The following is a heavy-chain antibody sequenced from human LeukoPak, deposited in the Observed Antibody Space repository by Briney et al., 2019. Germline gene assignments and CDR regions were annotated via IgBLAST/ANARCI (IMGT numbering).Heavy chain of an antibody. D-gene: IGHD6-19*01. V-gene: IGHV4-59*08. J-gene: IGHJ4*02. CDR2: IYYSGNT. CDR1: GGSIRSYY. Sequence: SETLSLTCSVSGGSIRSYYWTWIRQPPGKGLEWIGYIYYSGNTNYNPSLKSRVTISVDTSKNHFSLKLSSVTAADTAVYYCASSGWYEGGVYWGQGTLVTVSS. CDR3: ASSGWYEGGVY.